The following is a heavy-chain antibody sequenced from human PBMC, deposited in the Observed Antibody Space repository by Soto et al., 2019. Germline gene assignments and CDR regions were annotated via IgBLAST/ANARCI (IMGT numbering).Heavy chain of an antibody. CDR1: GGSVSNKTYY. J-gene: IGHJ4*02. CDR3: ARTTAVPNTLRSRYFFDY. Sequence: SATLSLTCSVSGGSVSNKTYYWSWIRQPPGKRLEWIGYVYYSGTTNYNPSLKSRVTISVDLSKNQFSLRLSSVTTADTALYYCARTTAVPNTLRSRYFFDYWGQGTMVTVSS. V-gene: IGHV4-61*01. D-gene: IGHD4-17*01. CDR2: VYYSGTT.